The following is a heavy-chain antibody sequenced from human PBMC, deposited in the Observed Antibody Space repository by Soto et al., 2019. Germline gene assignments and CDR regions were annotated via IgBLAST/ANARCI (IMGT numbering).Heavy chain of an antibody. V-gene: IGHV3-7*01. D-gene: IGHD2-8*02. CDR3: ARALVNGGDY. Sequence: VQVVEAGGGLVQPGGSLSLSCAASGFTFSNYWMTWVRQAPGKGLEWVANRKQDGSETHYVDSVKGRFTISRDNAKNSLYLQMNSLRAEDTAVYYCARALVNGGDYWGQGTLVTVSS. J-gene: IGHJ4*02. CDR2: RKQDGSET. CDR1: GFTFSNYW.